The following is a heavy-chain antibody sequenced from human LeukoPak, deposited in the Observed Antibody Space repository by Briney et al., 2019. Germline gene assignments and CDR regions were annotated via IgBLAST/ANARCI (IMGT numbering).Heavy chain of an antibody. D-gene: IGHD3-10*01. Sequence: SETLSLTCAVSGYSLGKNYYWGWIRQPPGKGLEGRGRIYGTGSTSYNPSLMNRVTMSVDTSKNHFSLKLTSVTAADTAVYYCARYGSRGSASTRFDYWGQGILVTISS. CDR1: GYSLGKNYY. V-gene: IGHV4-38-2*01. J-gene: IGHJ4*02. CDR3: ARYGSRGSASTRFDY. CDR2: IYGTGST.